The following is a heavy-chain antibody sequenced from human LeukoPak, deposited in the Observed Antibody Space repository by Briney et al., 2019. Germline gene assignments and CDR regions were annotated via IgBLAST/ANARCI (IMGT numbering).Heavy chain of an antibody. D-gene: IGHD4-17*01. J-gene: IGHJ3*02. CDR3: AILDYGDYLGAFDI. Sequence: GGSLRLSCAASGFTVSSNYMSWVRQAPGKGLEWVSVIYSGGSTYYADSVKGRFTISRHNSKNTLYLQMNGLRAEDTAVYYCAILDYGDYLGAFDIWVQGTMVTVSS. CDR2: IYSGGST. V-gene: IGHV3-53*04. CDR1: GFTVSSNY.